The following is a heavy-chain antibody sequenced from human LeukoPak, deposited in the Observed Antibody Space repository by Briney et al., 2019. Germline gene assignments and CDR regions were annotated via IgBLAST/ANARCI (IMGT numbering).Heavy chain of an antibody. V-gene: IGHV4-34*01. CDR1: GGSFSGYY. D-gene: IGHD2-15*01. Sequence: SETLSLTCAVYGGSFSGYYWSWIRQPPGKGLEWIGEINHSGSTNYNPSLKSRVTISVDTSKNQFSLKLSSVTAADTAVYYCGRGGGGSGYYMDVWGKGTTVTVSS. CDR2: INHSGST. CDR3: GRGGGGSGYYMDV. J-gene: IGHJ6*03.